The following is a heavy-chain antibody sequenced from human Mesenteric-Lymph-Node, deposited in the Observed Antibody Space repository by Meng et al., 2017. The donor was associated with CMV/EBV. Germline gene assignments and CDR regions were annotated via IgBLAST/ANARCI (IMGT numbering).Heavy chain of an antibody. CDR3: ARIRRGSGSYYIDY. CDR1: GFTFDDYG. CDR2: INWNGYSR. D-gene: IGHD3-10*01. V-gene: IGHV3-20*04. J-gene: IGHJ4*02. Sequence: GESLKISCAASGFTFDDYGMSWVRQAPGKGLEWVSGINWNGYSRGYADSVKGRFTISRNNAENSLYLQMNSLRVEDTAVYYCARIRRGSGSYYIDYWGQGTLVTVSS.